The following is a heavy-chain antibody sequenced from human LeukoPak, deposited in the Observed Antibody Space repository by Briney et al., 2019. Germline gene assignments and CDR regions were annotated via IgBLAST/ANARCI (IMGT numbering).Heavy chain of an antibody. CDR2: INHSGST. CDR1: GGSFSGYY. D-gene: IGHD5-24*01. CDR3: ARDGEMATIRGAFDI. V-gene: IGHV4-34*01. Sequence: PSETLSLTCAVYGGSFSGYYWSWIRQPPGKGLEWIGEINHSGSTNYNPSLKSRVTISVDTSKNQFSLKLSSVTAADTAVYYCARDGEMATIRGAFDIWGQGTMVTVSS. J-gene: IGHJ3*02.